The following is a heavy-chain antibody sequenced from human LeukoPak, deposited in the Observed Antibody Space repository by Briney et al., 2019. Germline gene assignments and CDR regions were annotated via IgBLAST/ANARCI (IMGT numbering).Heavy chain of an antibody. D-gene: IGHD6-19*01. CDR3: ARFDSSGLGYFDL. CDR1: GGSFSGYY. V-gene: IGHV4-34*01. J-gene: IGHJ2*01. Sequence: PSETLSLTCAVYGGSFSGYYWSWIRQPPGKGLEWIGEINRSGSTYSNPSAKTRVNISDDSSKTQFSLKLSSVTAADTAVYYCARFDSSGLGYFDLWGRGTLVTVSS. CDR2: INRSGST.